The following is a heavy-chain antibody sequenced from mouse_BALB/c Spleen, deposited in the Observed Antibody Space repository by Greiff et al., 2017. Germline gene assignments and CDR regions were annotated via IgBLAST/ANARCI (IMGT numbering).Heavy chain of an antibody. D-gene: IGHD2-12*01. CDR3: AREGDYRYFEV. CDR1: GYSITSDYA. CDR2: ISYSGST. Sequence: EVKLVESGPGLVKPSQSLSLTCTVTGYSITSDYAWNWIRQFPGNKLEWMGYISYSGSTSYNPSLKSRISITRDTSKNQFFLQLNSVTTEDTATYYCAREGDYRYFEVWGAGTTVTVSS. J-gene: IGHJ1*01. V-gene: IGHV3-2*02.